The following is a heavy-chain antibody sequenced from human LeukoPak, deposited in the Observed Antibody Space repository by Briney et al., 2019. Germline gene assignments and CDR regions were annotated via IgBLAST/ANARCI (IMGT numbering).Heavy chain of an antibody. CDR1: GFTFSSYG. V-gene: IGHV3-30*02. CDR3: ARVISSSGYV. Sequence: GGSLRLSCAASGFTFSSYGMHWVRQAPGKGLEWVAFIRYDGSNKYYADSVKGRFTISRDNSKNTLYLQMNSLKTEDTAVYYCARVISSSGYVWGQGTLVTVSS. D-gene: IGHD3-22*01. CDR2: IRYDGSNK. J-gene: IGHJ4*02.